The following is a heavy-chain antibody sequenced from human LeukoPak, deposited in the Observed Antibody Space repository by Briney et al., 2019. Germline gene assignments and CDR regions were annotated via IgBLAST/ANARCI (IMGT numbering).Heavy chain of an antibody. D-gene: IGHD6-19*01. Sequence: GGSLRLSCAASGFTVSSNYMSWVRQAPGKGLEWVSVIYSGGSTYYADSVKGRFTISRDNSKNTLYLQMNSLRAEDTAVYYCAREATVAGYDYWGQGPLVTVSS. CDR1: GFTVSSNY. CDR3: AREATVAGYDY. J-gene: IGHJ4*02. CDR2: IYSGGST. V-gene: IGHV3-66*01.